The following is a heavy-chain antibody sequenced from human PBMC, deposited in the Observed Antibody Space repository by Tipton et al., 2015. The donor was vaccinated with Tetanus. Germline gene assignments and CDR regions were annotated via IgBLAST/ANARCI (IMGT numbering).Heavy chain of an antibody. CDR3: ARDGGNYFYYGMNV. J-gene: IGHJ6*02. CDR1: GGSISSDGAY. V-gene: IGHV4-31*03. Sequence: TLSLTCTVSGGSISSDGAYWTWIRQPPGKGLEWIGYIYSPGTTSYAPSLRGRATISFDSVKNHFSLSLSSVTAADTAMYYCARDGGNYFYYGMNVWGQGAAVTVSS. CDR2: IYSPGTT.